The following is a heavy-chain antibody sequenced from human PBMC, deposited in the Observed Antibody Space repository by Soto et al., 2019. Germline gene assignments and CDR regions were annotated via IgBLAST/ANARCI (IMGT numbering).Heavy chain of an antibody. CDR1: GFSFVNYW. V-gene: IGHV3-7*03. Sequence: GGSLRLSCAVSGFSFVNYWMSWGRQAPGKGLEWLASIKEDGSERYYLDSVKGRFTISRDNAKDSLSLQMNSLRGEDTAFYYCARDVGPVTIFGEALSGYFDFWGQGTLVTVSS. CDR3: ARDVGPVTIFGEALSGYFDF. J-gene: IGHJ4*02. CDR2: IKEDGSER. D-gene: IGHD3-3*01.